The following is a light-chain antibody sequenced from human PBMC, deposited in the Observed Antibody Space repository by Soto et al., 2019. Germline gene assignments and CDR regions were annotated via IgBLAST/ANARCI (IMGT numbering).Light chain of an antibody. J-gene: IGKJ1*01. CDR3: QQTYSAPPL. CDR1: HSIGSY. Sequence: DIQMTQSPSSMSASVGDRVTITCRASHSIGSYLNWYRLTPGKAPNLLIFAASSLQSGVPSRFSGSGSGTDFTLTISSLQPEDFGTYYCQQTYSAPPLFGQGTKVEIK. V-gene: IGKV1-39*01. CDR2: AAS.